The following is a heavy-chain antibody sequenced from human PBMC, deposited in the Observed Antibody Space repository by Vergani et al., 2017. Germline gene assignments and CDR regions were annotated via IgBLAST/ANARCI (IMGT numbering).Heavy chain of an antibody. J-gene: IGHJ4*02. Sequence: QVHLVESGGGVVQPGRSLRLSCVVSGFTSSYYGMHWVRQAPGKGLEWVAVISYDGTQKYYADSVKGRFTISRDNSKSTLYRQMNSLRTDDTATYYCAKHFRGWVIDYWGQGTQVIVSS. CDR1: GFTSSYYG. D-gene: IGHD3-16*01. CDR2: ISYDGTQK. CDR3: AKHFRGWVIDY. V-gene: IGHV3-30*18.